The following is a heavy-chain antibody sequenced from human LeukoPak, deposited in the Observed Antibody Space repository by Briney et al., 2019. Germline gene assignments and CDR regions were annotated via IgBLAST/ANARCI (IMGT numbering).Heavy chain of an antibody. V-gene: IGHV3-21*01. J-gene: IGHJ4*02. CDR1: GFTFSSYS. Sequence: NAGGSLRLSCAASGFTFSSYSMNWVRQAPGKGLEGVSSISSSSSYIYYADSVKGRFTISRDNSKNTLYLQMNSLRAEDTAVYYCAKGRLGYCSGGSCYPYDYWGQGTLVTVSS. CDR2: ISSSSSYI. D-gene: IGHD2-15*01. CDR3: AKGRLGYCSGGSCYPYDY.